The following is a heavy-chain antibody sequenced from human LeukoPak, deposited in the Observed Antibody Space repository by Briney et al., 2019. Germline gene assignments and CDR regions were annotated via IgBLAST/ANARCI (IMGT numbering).Heavy chain of an antibody. Sequence: GGSLRLSCAASGFTFSSYAMHWVRQAPGKGLEWVAVISYDGSNKYYADSVKGRFTISRDNSKNTLYLQMNSLRAEDTAVYYCARGSMEAAYCSGGSCYTGPFDYWGQGTLVTVSS. CDR3: ARGSMEAAYCSGGSCYTGPFDY. V-gene: IGHV3-30-3*01. J-gene: IGHJ4*02. CDR1: GFTFSSYA. CDR2: ISYDGSNK. D-gene: IGHD2-15*01.